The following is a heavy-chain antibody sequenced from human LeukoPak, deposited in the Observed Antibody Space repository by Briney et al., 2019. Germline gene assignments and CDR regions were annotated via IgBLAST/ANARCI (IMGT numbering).Heavy chain of an antibody. J-gene: IGHJ4*02. CDR3: ARARGSFTYYFDY. D-gene: IGHD3-16*01. CDR1: GGSFSGYY. CDR2: INHSGST. V-gene: IGHV4-34*01. Sequence: ASETLSLTCAVYGGSFSGYYWNWIRQPPGKGLEWIGEINHSGSTNYNPSLKSRVTISVDTSKNQFSLKLSSVTAADTAVYYCARARGSFTYYFDYWGQGTLVTVSS.